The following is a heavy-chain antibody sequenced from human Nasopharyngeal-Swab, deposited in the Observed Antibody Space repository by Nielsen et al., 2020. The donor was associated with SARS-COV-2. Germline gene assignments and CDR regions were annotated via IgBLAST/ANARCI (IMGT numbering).Heavy chain of an antibody. V-gene: IGHV1-8*01. CDR2: MNPNSGNT. Sequence: ASVKVSCKASGYTFTSYDINWVRQATGQGLEWMGWMNPNSGNTGYAQKFQGRVTMTRNTFISTAYMELSSLRSEDTAVYYCARTGYSGSYPYYYYYYGMDVWGQGTTVTVSS. J-gene: IGHJ6*02. CDR1: GYTFTSYD. D-gene: IGHD1-26*01. CDR3: ARTGYSGSYPYYYYYYGMDV.